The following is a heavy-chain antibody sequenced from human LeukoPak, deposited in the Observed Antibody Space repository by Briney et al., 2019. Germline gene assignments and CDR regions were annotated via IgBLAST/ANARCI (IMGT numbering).Heavy chain of an antibody. Sequence: PSETLSLTCAVYGGSFSGYYWSWIRQPPGKGLEWIGEINHSGSTNYNPSLKSRVTISVDTSKNQFSLKLSSVTAADTAVYYCARGGLVRGVMHHPDWYFDLWGRGTLVTVSS. J-gene: IGHJ2*01. CDR2: INHSGST. D-gene: IGHD3-10*01. CDR3: ARGGLVRGVMHHPDWYFDL. CDR1: GGSFSGYY. V-gene: IGHV4-34*01.